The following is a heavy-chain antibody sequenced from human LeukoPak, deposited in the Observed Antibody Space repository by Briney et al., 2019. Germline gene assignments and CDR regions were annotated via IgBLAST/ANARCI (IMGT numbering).Heavy chain of an antibody. CDR3: ARVNYGGNSDFDY. J-gene: IGHJ4*02. CDR2: IIPIFGTA. V-gene: IGHV1-69*13. D-gene: IGHD4-23*01. Sequence: GASVKVSCKASGGTFSSYAISWVRQAPGQGLEWMGGIIPIFGTANYAQKFQGRVTITADESTSTAYMELSNLRSEDTAVYYCARVNYGGNSDFDYWGQGTLVTVSS. CDR1: GGTFSSYA.